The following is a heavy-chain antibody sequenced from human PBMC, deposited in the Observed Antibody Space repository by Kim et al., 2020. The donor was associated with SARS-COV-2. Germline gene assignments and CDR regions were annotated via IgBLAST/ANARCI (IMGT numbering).Heavy chain of an antibody. Sequence: SETLSLTCTVSGGSISSSSYYWGWIRQPPGKGLEWIGSIYYSGSTYYNPSLKSRVTISVDTSKNQFSLKLSSVTAADTAVYYCARRGNGIIAVAGTFGYWGQGTLGTVSS. CDR1: GGSISSSSYY. J-gene: IGHJ4*02. CDR2: IYYSGST. V-gene: IGHV4-39*01. CDR3: ARRGNGIIAVAGTFGY. D-gene: IGHD6-19*01.